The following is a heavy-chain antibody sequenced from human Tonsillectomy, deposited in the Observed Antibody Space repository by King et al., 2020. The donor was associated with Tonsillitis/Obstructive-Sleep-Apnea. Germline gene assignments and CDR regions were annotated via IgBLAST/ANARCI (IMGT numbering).Heavy chain of an antibody. CDR2: IYHIGST. J-gene: IGHJ4*02. CDR1: GGSISSNNW. D-gene: IGHD6-13*01. CDR3: ATIKNVASAGLVDY. V-gene: IGHV4-4*02. Sequence: VQLQESGPGLVKPSGTLSLTCAVSGGSISSNNWWSWVRQSPGKGLEWLGEIYHIGSTNYNPSLKSRVTISIDKSKNQFSLKLSSVTAADTAVYYCATIKNVASAGLVDYWGQGTLVTVSS.